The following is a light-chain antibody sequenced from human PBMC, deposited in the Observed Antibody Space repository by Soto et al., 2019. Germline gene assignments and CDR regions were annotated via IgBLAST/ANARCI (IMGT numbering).Light chain of an antibody. CDR3: QQYYSYPRT. CDR1: QGISSY. CDR2: AAS. V-gene: IGKV1-8*01. J-gene: IGKJ1*01. Sequence: AIRMTQSPSSFSASTGDRVTITCRASQGISSYLAWYQQKPGKAPKLLIYAASTLLSGVPSRFSGSRSGTDFTLTSSYLQSEDFATYYCQQYYSYPRTFGHGTKVEIK.